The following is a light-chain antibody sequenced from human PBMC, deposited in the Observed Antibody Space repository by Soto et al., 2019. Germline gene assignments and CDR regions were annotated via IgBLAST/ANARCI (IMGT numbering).Light chain of an antibody. CDR3: QQYNDYSPLT. Sequence: DIQMTQSPSTLSASVGDRVTITCRASQSISSWLAWYQQKPGKAPKVLIYKASNLESGVPSRFSGSGSGTEFTLTISSLEPDDVATYYCQQYNDYSPLTFGGGTKVEI. CDR2: KAS. CDR1: QSISSW. V-gene: IGKV1-5*03. J-gene: IGKJ4*01.